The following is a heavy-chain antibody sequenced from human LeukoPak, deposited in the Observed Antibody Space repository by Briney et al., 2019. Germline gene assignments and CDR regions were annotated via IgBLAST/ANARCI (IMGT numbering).Heavy chain of an antibody. CDR2: IRSKANSYAT. CDR1: GFTFSSYG. V-gene: IGHV3-73*01. CDR3: TRHLYGAFDI. J-gene: IGHJ3*02. D-gene: IGHD3-16*01. Sequence: GGSLRLSCAASGFTFSSYGMHWVRQASGKGLEWVGRIRSKANSYATAYAASVKGRFTISRDDSKNTAYLQMNSLKTEDTAVYYCTRHLYGAFDIWGQGTMVTVSS.